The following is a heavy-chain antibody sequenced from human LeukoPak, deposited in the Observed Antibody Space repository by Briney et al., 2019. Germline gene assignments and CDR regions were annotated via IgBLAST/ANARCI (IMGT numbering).Heavy chain of an antibody. V-gene: IGHV4-59*12. Sequence: SETLSLTCTVSGGPFSSYYWSWIRQPPGKGLEWIGYIYYTGSANYNPSLKSRVTMSVDTSKNQFSLKLSSVAAADTAVYYCARQRADRIFGVVMGFGLDYWGRGTLVTVSS. J-gene: IGHJ4*02. CDR3: ARQRADRIFGVVMGFGLDY. D-gene: IGHD3-3*02. CDR1: GGPFSSYY. CDR2: IYYTGSA.